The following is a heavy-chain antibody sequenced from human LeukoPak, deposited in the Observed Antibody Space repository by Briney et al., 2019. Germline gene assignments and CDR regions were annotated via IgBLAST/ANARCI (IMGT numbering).Heavy chain of an antibody. D-gene: IGHD5-24*01. CDR3: VKEGSHSDGGHSPTFDS. CDR1: GFTFSSYS. CDR2: ISVGGLYT. Sequence: PGGSLRLSCAASGFTFSSYSMNWARQAPGKGLEWVSAISVGGLYTYYADSVRGRFTTSRDNSKSALYLQMNSLRSEDTAMYHCVKEGSHSDGGHSPTFDSWGLGTLVTVSS. J-gene: IGHJ4*02. V-gene: IGHV3-23*01.